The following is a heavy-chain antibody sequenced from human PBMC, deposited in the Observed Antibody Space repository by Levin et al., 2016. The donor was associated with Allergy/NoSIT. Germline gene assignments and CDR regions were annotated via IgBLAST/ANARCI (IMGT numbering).Heavy chain of an antibody. Sequence: GESLKISCAASGFTVSSNYMSWVRQAPGKGLEWVSVIYSGGSTYYADSVKGRFTISRDNSKNTLYLQMNSLRAEDTAVYYCARDRYLTGDYWGQGTLVTVSS. CDR3: ARDRYLTGDY. CDR1: GFTVSSNY. D-gene: IGHD3-16*02. J-gene: IGHJ4*02. V-gene: IGHV3-53*01. CDR2: IYSGGST.